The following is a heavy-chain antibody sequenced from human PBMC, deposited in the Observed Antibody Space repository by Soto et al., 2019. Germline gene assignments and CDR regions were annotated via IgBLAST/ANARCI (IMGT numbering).Heavy chain of an antibody. CDR2: IWYDGRIK. Sequence: QVQLVESGGGVVQPGRSLRLSCAASGFTFSSYGMHWVRQAPGKGLEWVAVIWYDGRIKYYADSVKGRFTISRDNSKNTLYLQTNSLRAEDTAVYYCARDPPDYGDYVFDYWGQGTLVTVSS. V-gene: IGHV3-33*01. J-gene: IGHJ4*02. CDR3: ARDPPDYGDYVFDY. D-gene: IGHD4-17*01. CDR1: GFTFSSYG.